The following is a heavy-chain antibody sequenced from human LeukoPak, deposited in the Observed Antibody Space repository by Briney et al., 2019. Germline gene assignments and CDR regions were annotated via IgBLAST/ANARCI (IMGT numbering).Heavy chain of an antibody. D-gene: IGHD3-16*01. CDR1: GFTFSTYA. J-gene: IGHJ6*04. V-gene: IGHV3-23*01. CDR3: STSPSWGV. CDR2: ITHSGGST. Sequence: PGGSLRLSCDTSGFTFSTYAMNWVRQTPGKGLEWVSGITHSGGSTNYADSVKGRFTISRDNSQNTLYLQMNSLRAEDTAVYYCSTSPSWGVWGKGTTVTVSS.